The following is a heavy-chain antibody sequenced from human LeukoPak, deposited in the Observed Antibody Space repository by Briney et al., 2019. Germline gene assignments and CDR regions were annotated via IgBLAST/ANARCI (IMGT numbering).Heavy chain of an antibody. J-gene: IGHJ6*02. CDR1: GGSFSGYY. Sequence: SETLSLTCAVYGGSFSGYYWSWIRQPPGKGLEWIGEINHSGSTNYNPSLKSRVTISVDTSKNQSSLKLSSVTAADTAVYYCARARHDVVVKNGMDVWGQGTTVTVSS. D-gene: IGHD2-21*01. V-gene: IGHV4-34*01. CDR2: INHSGST. CDR3: ARARHDVVVKNGMDV.